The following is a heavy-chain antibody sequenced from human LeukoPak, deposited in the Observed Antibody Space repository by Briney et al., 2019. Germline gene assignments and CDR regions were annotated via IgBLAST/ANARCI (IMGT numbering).Heavy chain of an antibody. Sequence: PSETLSLTCTVSGGSISSYYWSWIRQPPGKGLEWIGYIYYSGSTNYNPSLKSRVTISVDTSKNQFSLKLSSVTAADTAVYYCAGGGDSGGYYYPMFDYWGQGILVTVSS. D-gene: IGHD3-22*01. J-gene: IGHJ4*02. CDR3: AGGGDSGGYYYPMFDY. V-gene: IGHV4-59*01. CDR1: GGSISSYY. CDR2: IYYSGST.